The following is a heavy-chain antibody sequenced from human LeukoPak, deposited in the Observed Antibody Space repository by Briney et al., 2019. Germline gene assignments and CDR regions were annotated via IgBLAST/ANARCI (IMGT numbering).Heavy chain of an antibody. CDR3: ARVMTGGYYNC. Sequence: SETLSLTCTVSGGSISSGSYYWSWIRQPAGKGLEWIGRIYTSGSTNYNPSLKSRVTISVDTSKNQFSLKLSPVTAADTAVYYCARVMTGGYYNCWGQGTLVTVSS. V-gene: IGHV4-61*02. J-gene: IGHJ4*02. CDR2: IYTSGST. D-gene: IGHD3-22*01. CDR1: GGSISSGSYY.